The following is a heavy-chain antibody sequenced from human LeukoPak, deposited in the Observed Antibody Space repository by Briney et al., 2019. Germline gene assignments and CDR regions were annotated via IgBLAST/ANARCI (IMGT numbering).Heavy chain of an antibody. V-gene: IGHV4-39*07. Sequence: SETLSLTCTVSGGSISSSSYYWGWIRQPPGKGLEWIGSIYYSGSTYYNPSLKSRVTISVDTSKNQFSLKLTSVTSADTAVYYCVRGLGATVGGWFDTWGQGTRVTVST. J-gene: IGHJ5*02. CDR2: IYYSGST. CDR3: VRGLGATVGGWFDT. CDR1: GGSISSSSYY. D-gene: IGHD1-26*01.